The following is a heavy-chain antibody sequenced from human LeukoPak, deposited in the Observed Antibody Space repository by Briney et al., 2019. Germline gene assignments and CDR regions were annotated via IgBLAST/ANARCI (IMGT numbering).Heavy chain of an antibody. J-gene: IGHJ4*02. Sequence: GGSLRLSCAASGFTFSDYWVTWVRQAPGKGLEWVANIKQDGSEKYYVGSVKGRFTISRDNAKNSLYLQMNSLRAEDTAVYYCATVHMATIMYWGQGTLVTVSS. CDR2: IKQDGSEK. CDR3: ATVHMATIMY. V-gene: IGHV3-7*01. D-gene: IGHD5-24*01. CDR1: GFTFSDYW.